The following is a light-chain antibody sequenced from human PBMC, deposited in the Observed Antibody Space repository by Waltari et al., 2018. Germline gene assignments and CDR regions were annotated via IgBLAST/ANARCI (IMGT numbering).Light chain of an antibody. Sequence: QVVLTQSPSASASLGASVKLTCTLSSGHSSYALARHQQQPEKGPRYLMKVSSAGSHQKGDGIPDLFSGSSSGTERYLTISSVQSEDEADYYCQTWDTGTHVVFGGGTKLTVL. CDR3: QTWDTGTHVV. CDR2: VSSAGSH. V-gene: IGLV4-69*01. CDR1: SGHSSYA. J-gene: IGLJ2*01.